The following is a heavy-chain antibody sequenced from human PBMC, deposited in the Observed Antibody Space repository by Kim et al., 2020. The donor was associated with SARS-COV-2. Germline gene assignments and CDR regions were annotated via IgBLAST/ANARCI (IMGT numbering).Heavy chain of an antibody. CDR3: ARDSSIFGVVIHFDY. CDR2: ISSSGSTI. Sequence: GGSLRLSCAASGFTFSSYEMNWVRQAPGKGLAWVSYISSSGSTIYYADSVKARFTISRDNAKNSLYLQMNSLRVEDTDVYYCARDSSIFGVVIHFDYWGQGTLVTVS. CDR1: GFTFSSYE. D-gene: IGHD3-3*01. V-gene: IGHV3-48*03. J-gene: IGHJ4*02.